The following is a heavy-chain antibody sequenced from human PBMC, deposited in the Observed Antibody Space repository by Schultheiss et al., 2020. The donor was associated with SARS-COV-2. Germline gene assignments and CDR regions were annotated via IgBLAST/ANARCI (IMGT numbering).Heavy chain of an antibody. CDR1: RFTFSSYS. J-gene: IGHJ4*02. CDR2: ISSSSSYI. Sequence: GGSLRLSCAASRFTFSSYSMNWVRQAPGKGLEWVSSISSSSSYIYYADSVKGRFTISRDNAKNSLYLQMNSLRAEDTAVYYCASRNYDILTGYYSGDDYWGQGTLVTVSS. CDR3: ASRNYDILTGYYSGDDY. D-gene: IGHD3-9*01. V-gene: IGHV3-21*01.